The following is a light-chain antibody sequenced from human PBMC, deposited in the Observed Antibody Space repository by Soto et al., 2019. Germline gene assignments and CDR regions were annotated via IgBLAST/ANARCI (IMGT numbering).Light chain of an antibody. CDR3: QQLNSYPLT. CDR1: QGISSY. CDR2: AAS. J-gene: IGKJ4*01. V-gene: IGKV1-9*01. Sequence: DIQLTQSPSFLSASVGDRVTITCRASQGISSYLAWYQQKPGKAPKLLIYAASTLQSGVPSRFSGSGSGTEFTLTISSLQPEEFATYYCQQLNSYPLTFGGGTQVEIK.